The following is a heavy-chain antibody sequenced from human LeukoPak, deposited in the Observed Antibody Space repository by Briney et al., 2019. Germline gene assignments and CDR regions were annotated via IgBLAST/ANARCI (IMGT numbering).Heavy chain of an antibody. J-gene: IGHJ6*03. CDR1: GFTFSSYA. V-gene: IGHV3-23*01. CDR2: IIGSGGNT. CDR3: AKASGPSGYYYMDV. Sequence: PGGSLRLSCAASGFTFSSYAMSWVRQAPGKGLEWVSAIIGSGGNTYYEGSVKGRFTISRDNSKNTLYMQMNSLRADDTAVYYCAKASGPSGYYYMDVRGKGTTVTVSS.